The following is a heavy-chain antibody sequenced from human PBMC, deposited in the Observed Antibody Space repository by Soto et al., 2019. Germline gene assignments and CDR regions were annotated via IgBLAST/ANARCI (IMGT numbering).Heavy chain of an antibody. Sequence: GESLKISCKGSGYSFTSYWISWVRQMPGKGLEWMGRIDPSDSYTNYSPSFQGHVTISADKSISTAYLQWSSLKASDTAMYYCARRELDYYGSGSYYIDYWGQGTLVTVSA. J-gene: IGHJ4*02. D-gene: IGHD3-10*01. CDR1: GYSFTSYW. V-gene: IGHV5-10-1*01. CDR2: IDPSDSYT. CDR3: ARRELDYYGSGSYYIDY.